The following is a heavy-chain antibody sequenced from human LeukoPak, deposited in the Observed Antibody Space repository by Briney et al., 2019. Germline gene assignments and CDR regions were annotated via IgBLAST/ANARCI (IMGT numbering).Heavy chain of an antibody. CDR2: IIPIFGTA. J-gene: IGHJ4*02. CDR3: AREPNVDTAMDFGY. D-gene: IGHD5-18*01. Sequence: GDSVKVSCKASGGTFSSYAISWVRQAPGQGPEWMGRIIPIFGTANYAQKFQGRVTITTDESTSTAYMELSSLRSEDTAVYYCAREPNVDTAMDFGYWGQGTLVTVSS. V-gene: IGHV1-69*05. CDR1: GGTFSSYA.